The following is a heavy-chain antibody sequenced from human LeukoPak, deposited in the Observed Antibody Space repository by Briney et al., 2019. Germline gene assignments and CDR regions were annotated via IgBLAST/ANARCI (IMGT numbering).Heavy chain of an antibody. V-gene: IGHV1-18*01. J-gene: IGHJ6*02. Sequence: GSSVKVSCKASGGTFSSYGISWVRQAPGQGLEWMGWISAYNGNTNYAQKLQGRVTMTTDTSTSTAYMELRSLRSDDTAVYYCASEGRYCSGGSCYSEGYGMDVWGQGTTVTVSS. CDR1: GGTFSSYG. CDR2: ISAYNGNT. CDR3: ASEGRYCSGGSCYSEGYGMDV. D-gene: IGHD2-15*01.